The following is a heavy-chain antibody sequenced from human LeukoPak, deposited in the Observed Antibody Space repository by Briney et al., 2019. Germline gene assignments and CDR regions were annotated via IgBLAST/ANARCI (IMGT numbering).Heavy chain of an antibody. Sequence: GGSLRLSCAASGFTFDDYAMHWVRQAPGKGLEWVSVIYSGGSTYYADSVKGRFTISRDNSKSTLYIQMNSLRAEDTAVYYCARTYYDILTAYNPYFDYWGQGTLVTVSS. V-gene: IGHV3-66*01. J-gene: IGHJ4*02. D-gene: IGHD3-9*01. CDR1: GFTFDDYA. CDR2: IYSGGST. CDR3: ARTYYDILTAYNPYFDY.